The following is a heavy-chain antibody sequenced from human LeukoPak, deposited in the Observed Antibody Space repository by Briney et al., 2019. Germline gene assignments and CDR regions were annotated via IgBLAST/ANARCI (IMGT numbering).Heavy chain of an antibody. Sequence: PGGSLRLSCAASGFTFSSYAMSWVRQAPGKGLEWVSVISGSGGSTYYADSVKGRFTISRDNSKNTLHLQMNSLRAEDTAVYYCAKYSSGPIDYWGQGTLVTVSS. CDR2: ISGSGGST. CDR3: AKYSSGPIDY. V-gene: IGHV3-23*01. J-gene: IGHJ4*02. CDR1: GFTFSSYA. D-gene: IGHD6-19*01.